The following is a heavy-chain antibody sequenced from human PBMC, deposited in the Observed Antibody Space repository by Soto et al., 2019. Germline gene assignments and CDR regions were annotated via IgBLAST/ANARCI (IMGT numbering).Heavy chain of an antibody. CDR2: ISYGGGTT. V-gene: IGHV3-23*01. CDR1: EFTFSNYA. D-gene: IGHD3-22*01. CDR3: AKNPGYYYDSTGYHFDY. Sequence: SGGSLRLSCAASEFTFSNYAMSWVCQAPGKWLEWVSAISYGGGTTYYADSVKGRFTISRDNSKNTLYLQMNSLRAEDTAVYYCAKNPGYYYDSTGYHFDYWGQGTLVTVSS. J-gene: IGHJ4*02.